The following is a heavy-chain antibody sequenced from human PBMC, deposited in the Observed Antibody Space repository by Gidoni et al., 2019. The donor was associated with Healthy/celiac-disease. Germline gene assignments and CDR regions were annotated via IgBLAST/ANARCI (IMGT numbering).Heavy chain of an antibody. Sequence: QVQLVESGGGVVQPGRSLRLSCTASGFPFSRYGMHWVRQAPGKGLEWVEVIGYDGSNKYYADYVKGRFTISRDNSKNTLYLQMNSLRAEDTAVYYCARDKGHYDSSGYYGYWGQGTLVTVSS. CDR1: GFPFSRYG. J-gene: IGHJ4*02. CDR3: ARDKGHYDSSGYYGY. D-gene: IGHD3-22*01. CDR2: IGYDGSNK. V-gene: IGHV3-33*01.